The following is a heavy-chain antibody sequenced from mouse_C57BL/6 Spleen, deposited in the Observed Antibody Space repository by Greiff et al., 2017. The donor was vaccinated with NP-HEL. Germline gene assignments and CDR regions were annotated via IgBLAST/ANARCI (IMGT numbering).Heavy chain of an antibody. Sequence: QVQLQQSGAELVKPGASVKLSCKASGYTFTSYWMHWVKQRPGQGLEWIGMIHPNSGSTNYNEKFKSKATLTVDKSSSTAYMQLSSLTSEDSAGYYCSTMVTTDATDYWGQGTTVTVSS. V-gene: IGHV1-64*01. CDR2: IHPNSGST. CDR1: GYTFTSYW. J-gene: IGHJ4*01. D-gene: IGHD2-2*01. CDR3: STMVTTDATDY.